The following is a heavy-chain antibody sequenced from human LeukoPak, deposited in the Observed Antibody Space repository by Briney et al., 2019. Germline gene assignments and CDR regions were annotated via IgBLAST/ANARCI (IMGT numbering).Heavy chain of an antibody. Sequence: SETLSLTCTVSGGSISSYYWSWIRQPPGKGLEWIGYIYYSGSTNYNPSLKSRVTISVDTSKNQFSLKLSSVTAADTAVYYCARRLGYCSSTSCPIPAFDIWGQGTMVTVSS. J-gene: IGHJ3*02. CDR3: ARRLGYCSSTSCPIPAFDI. V-gene: IGHV4-59*01. CDR2: IYYSGST. CDR1: GGSISSYY. D-gene: IGHD2-2*01.